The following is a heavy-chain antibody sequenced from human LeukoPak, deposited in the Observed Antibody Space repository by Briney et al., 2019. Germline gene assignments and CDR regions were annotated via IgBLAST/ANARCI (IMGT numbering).Heavy chain of an antibody. CDR2: ISGSGGST. CDR1: GFTFRNFG. CDR3: AKTSIVAHYYYYMDV. Sequence: PGRSLRLSCAASGFTFRNFGMHWVRQAPGKGLEWVSGISGSGGSTNYADSVKGRFTISRDNFKNTLYLQMNSLRAEDTAVYYCAKTSIVAHYYYYMDVWGKGTTVTVSS. J-gene: IGHJ6*03. D-gene: IGHD5-12*01. V-gene: IGHV3-23*01.